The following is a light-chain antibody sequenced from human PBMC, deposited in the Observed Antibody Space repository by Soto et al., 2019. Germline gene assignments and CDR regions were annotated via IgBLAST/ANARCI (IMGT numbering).Light chain of an antibody. V-gene: IGKV3D-15*01. J-gene: IGKJ5*01. Sequence: EIVLTQSPATLSVSRGERSALSCGANESLSTNLVWYQQKPGQAPRLLIYGASTRATGVPARFSGSGSGTDFTLTISSLQSEDFAFYYCHQDGSFGRGTRLEI. CDR2: GAS. CDR3: HQDGS. CDR1: ESLSTN.